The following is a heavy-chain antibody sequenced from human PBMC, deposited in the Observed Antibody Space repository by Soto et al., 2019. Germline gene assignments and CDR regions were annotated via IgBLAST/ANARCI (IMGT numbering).Heavy chain of an antibody. J-gene: IGHJ6*03. CDR1: GYTFTSYG. Sequence: QVQLVQSGAEVKKPGASVKVSCKASGYTFTSYGISWVRQAPGQGLVWMGWISAYNGNTNYAQKLQGRVTMAAGTSTSSASRGVRGLRSDDTALQYRAGAGGDYYYYYYKNVWGKGSTVTVSS. CDR2: ISAYNGNT. CDR3: AGAGGDYYYYYYKNV. D-gene: IGHD4-17*01. V-gene: IGHV1-18*01.